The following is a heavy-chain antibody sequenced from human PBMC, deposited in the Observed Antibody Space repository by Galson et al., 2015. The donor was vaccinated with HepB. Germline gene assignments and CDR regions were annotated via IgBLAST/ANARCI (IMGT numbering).Heavy chain of an antibody. CDR3: ARAPLKLYCSGGSCYSFFDY. V-gene: IGHV1-69*13. CDR1: GGTFSSYA. CDR2: IIPIFGTA. D-gene: IGHD2-15*01. J-gene: IGHJ4*02. Sequence: SVKVSCKASGGTFSSYAISWVRRAPGQGLEWMGGIIPIFGTANYAQKFQGRVTITADESTSTAYMELSSLRSEDTAVYYCARAPLKLYCSGGSCYSFFDYWGQGTLVTVSS.